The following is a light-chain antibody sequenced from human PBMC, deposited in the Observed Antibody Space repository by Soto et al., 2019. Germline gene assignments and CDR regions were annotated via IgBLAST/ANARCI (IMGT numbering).Light chain of an antibody. J-gene: IGKJ2*01. V-gene: IGKV3-15*01. CDR1: QSVSSN. CDR2: GAS. CDR3: HQYDAWPYT. Sequence: EIVMTQSPATLSVSPGERATLSCRASQSVSSNVAWYQQIPGQTPRLLIYGASTRATGVPVRFSGSASGTEFALTISGLQSEDFAVYSCHQYDAWPYTFGQGTKVDIK.